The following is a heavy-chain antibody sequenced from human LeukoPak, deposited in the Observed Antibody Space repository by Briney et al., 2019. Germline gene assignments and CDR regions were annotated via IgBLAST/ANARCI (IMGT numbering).Heavy chain of an antibody. V-gene: IGHV3-7*01. D-gene: IGHD3-10*01. CDR1: RFTFTGNW. J-gene: IGHJ4*02. CDR2: IGPDGSEK. CDR3: ARDGLLWFGELISWFSDY. Sequence: GGSLRLSCAASRFTFTGNWMSWVRQAPGKGLEWVANIGPDGSEKYYVDSVKGRFTISRDNAKNSPYLQMNSLRAEDTAVYYCARDGLLWFGELISWFSDYWGQGTLVTVSS.